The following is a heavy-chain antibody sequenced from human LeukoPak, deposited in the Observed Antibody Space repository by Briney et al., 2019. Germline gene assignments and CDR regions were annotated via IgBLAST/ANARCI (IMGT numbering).Heavy chain of an antibody. CDR3: ARVEGSNTWHGPRAFDI. J-gene: IGHJ3*02. CDR2: IYNGDT. CDR1: GGSISSGDYY. V-gene: IGHV4-30-4*01. D-gene: IGHD2-2*02. Sequence: SETLSLTCSVSGGSISSGDYYWSWVRQSPEKGLEWIGYIYNGDTDYNPSLKSRVTISRGTSKKEISLTLRPVTAADMAVYYCARVEGSNTWHGPRAFDIWGQGTMVTVSS.